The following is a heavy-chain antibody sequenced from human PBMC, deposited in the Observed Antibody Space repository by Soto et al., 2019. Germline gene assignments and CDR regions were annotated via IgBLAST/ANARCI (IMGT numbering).Heavy chain of an antibody. D-gene: IGHD6-13*01. Sequence: SETLSLTCTVSGGSISSYYWSWIRQPPGKGLEWIGYIYYSGSTNYNPSLKSRVTISVDTSKNQFSLKLSSVTAADTAVYYCARMLAATLDAFDIWGQGTMVTVS. CDR2: IYYSGST. CDR1: GGSISSYY. CDR3: ARMLAATLDAFDI. V-gene: IGHV4-59*08. J-gene: IGHJ3*02.